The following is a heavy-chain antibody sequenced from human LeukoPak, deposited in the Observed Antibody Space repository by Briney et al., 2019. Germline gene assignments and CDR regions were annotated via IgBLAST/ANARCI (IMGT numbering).Heavy chain of an antibody. CDR3: ARHLGGYYDFYY. V-gene: IGHV4-34*01. D-gene: IGHD3-22*01. CDR1: GGSFSGYY. Sequence: ETLSLTCTVSGGSFSGYYWSWIRQPPGKGLEWIGEINHSGSTNYNPSLKSRVTISVDTSKNQFSLKLSSVTAADTAVYYCARHLGGYYDFYYWGQGTLVTVSS. CDR2: INHSGST. J-gene: IGHJ4*02.